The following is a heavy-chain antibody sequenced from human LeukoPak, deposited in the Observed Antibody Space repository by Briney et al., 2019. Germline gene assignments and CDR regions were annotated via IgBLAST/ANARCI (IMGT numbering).Heavy chain of an antibody. CDR1: GFTFSSYG. D-gene: IGHD1-26*01. CDR2: IWYDGSNK. Sequence: GGSLRLSCAASGFTFSSYGMHWVRQAPGKGLEWVAVIWYDGSNKYYADSVKGRFTISRDNPKNTLYLQMNSLRAEDTAVYYCARDRGIVGAVGDFQHWGQGTLVTVSS. CDR3: ARDRGIVGAVGDFQH. V-gene: IGHV3-33*01. J-gene: IGHJ1*01.